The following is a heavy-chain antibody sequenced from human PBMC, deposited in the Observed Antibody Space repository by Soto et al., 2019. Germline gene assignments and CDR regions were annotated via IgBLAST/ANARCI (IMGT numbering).Heavy chain of an antibody. Sequence: ASVKVSCKASGYTLTSFYMHWMRQAPGQGLEWMGVIDPSAGSTTYAQKFKGRVRMTRDTFTSTVFMELSSLRSEDTAVYYCARSQRHTGTTLYYFDSWGQRTLVTVSS. CDR2: IDPSAGST. J-gene: IGHJ4*02. CDR1: GYTLTSFY. D-gene: IGHD1-1*01. V-gene: IGHV1-46*01. CDR3: ARSQRHTGTTLYYFDS.